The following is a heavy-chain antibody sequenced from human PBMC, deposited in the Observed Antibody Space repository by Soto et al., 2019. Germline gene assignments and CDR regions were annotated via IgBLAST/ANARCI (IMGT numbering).Heavy chain of an antibody. V-gene: IGHV1-2*02. Sequence: ASVKVSCKASGYTFTGYYMHWVRQAPGQGLEWMGWINPNSGDTNYAQKFQGRVTMTRDTSISTAYMELSRLRSDDTAVYYCATPGYSNKQVPFDYWGQGTLVTVSS. CDR1: GYTFTGYY. D-gene: IGHD6-13*01. J-gene: IGHJ4*02. CDR3: ATPGYSNKQVPFDY. CDR2: INPNSGDT.